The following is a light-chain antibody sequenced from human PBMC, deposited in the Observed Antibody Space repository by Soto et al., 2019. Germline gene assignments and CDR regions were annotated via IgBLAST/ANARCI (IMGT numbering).Light chain of an antibody. Sequence: EIVLTQSPATLSLSPGERATLSCRASQSVSRYFAWYQQKPGQAPRLLIYEASNRATGIPARFSGSGSGTDFTLTISSLEPEDFSVYYCQQRSNRPRTFGQGTKVEIK. V-gene: IGKV3-11*01. CDR2: EAS. J-gene: IGKJ1*01. CDR1: QSVSRY. CDR3: QQRSNRPRT.